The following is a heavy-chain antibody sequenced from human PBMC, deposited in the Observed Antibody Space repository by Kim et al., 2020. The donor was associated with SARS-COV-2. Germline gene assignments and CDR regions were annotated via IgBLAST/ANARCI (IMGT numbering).Heavy chain of an antibody. CDR3: ARGVYGDYFFDY. CDR2: IYTSGNT. Sequence: SETLSLTCTVSGGSISSGSYYWSWIRQPAGKGLEWIGRIYTSGNTNYNPSLKSRVTISVDTSKNQFSLKLSSVTAADTAVYYCARGVYGDYFFDYWGQGTLVTVSS. D-gene: IGHD4-17*01. CDR1: GGSISSGSYY. J-gene: IGHJ4*02. V-gene: IGHV4-61*02.